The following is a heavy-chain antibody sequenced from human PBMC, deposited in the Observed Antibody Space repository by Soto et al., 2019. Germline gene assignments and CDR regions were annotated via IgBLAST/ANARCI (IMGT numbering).Heavy chain of an antibody. D-gene: IGHD2-8*01. CDR1: GFTFSSHW. V-gene: IGHV3-7*01. Sequence: EVQVVESGGGLVQPGGSLRLSCAASGFTFSSHWMTWVRQGPGKGLEWVANINQDGSDQYYVDSVKGRFTISRDNAKNSLCLYMNSLRVEDTAVYYCATSMRHTLNPWGQGTLVTVSS. J-gene: IGHJ5*02. CDR2: INQDGSDQ. CDR3: ATSMRHTLNP.